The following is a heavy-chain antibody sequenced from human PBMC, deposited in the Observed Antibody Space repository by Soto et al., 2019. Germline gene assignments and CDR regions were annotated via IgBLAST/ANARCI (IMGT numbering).Heavy chain of an antibody. Sequence: SETLSLTCAVSGGSISSSNWWSWVRQPPGKGLEWIEEIYHSGSTNYNPSLNSRVTISVDKSKNQFSLKLSSVTAADTAVYYCARVTGHYYYGMDVWGQGTTVTVSS. CDR1: GGSISSSNW. D-gene: IGHD3-10*01. CDR2: IYHSGST. CDR3: ARVTGHYYYGMDV. V-gene: IGHV4-4*02. J-gene: IGHJ6*02.